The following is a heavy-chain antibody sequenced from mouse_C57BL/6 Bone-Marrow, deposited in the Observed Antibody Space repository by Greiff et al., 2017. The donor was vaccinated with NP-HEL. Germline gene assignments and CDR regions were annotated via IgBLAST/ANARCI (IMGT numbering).Heavy chain of an antibody. J-gene: IGHJ4*01. CDR2: INSDGGST. Sequence: EVKVVESGGGLVQPGESLKLSCESNEYAFPSHDMSWVRKTPEKRLELVAAINSDGGSTSYPDTMERRFIISRDNTKKTLYLQMSSLRSEDTALYYCARCSYDYAMDYWGQGTSVTVSS. D-gene: IGHD6-1*01. CDR3: ARCSYDYAMDY. CDR1: EYAFPSHD. V-gene: IGHV5-2*01.